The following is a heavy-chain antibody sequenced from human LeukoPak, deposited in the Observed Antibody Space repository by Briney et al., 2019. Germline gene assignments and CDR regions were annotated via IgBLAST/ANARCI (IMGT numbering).Heavy chain of an antibody. V-gene: IGHV5-51*01. CDR3: ATISTTDAFDF. D-gene: IGHD2-2*01. Sequence: GESLQISCQGSGYSFSSYWIAWVRQMPGKGLEWMGIVYPGDSHTRYSPSFQGQVTISADKSISTAYLQWSSLKASDTAMYYCATISTTDAFDFWGQGTMVTVSS. CDR1: GYSFSSYW. J-gene: IGHJ3*01. CDR2: VYPGDSHT.